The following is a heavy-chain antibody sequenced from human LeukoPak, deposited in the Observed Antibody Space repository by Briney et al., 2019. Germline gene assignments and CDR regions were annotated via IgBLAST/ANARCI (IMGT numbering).Heavy chain of an antibody. J-gene: IGHJ5*02. D-gene: IGHD2-15*01. V-gene: IGHV3-74*03. CDR2: ISGDGTTT. CDR3: ARRVDSTRWFDP. CDR1: GFTFSDYY. Sequence: GGSLRLSCAASGFTFSDYYMSWIRQAPGKGLVWVSRISGDGTTTLYADSVKGRFTISRDNAKNTLYLQMNSLRDEDTAVYYCARRVDSTRWFDPWGQGTLVAVSS.